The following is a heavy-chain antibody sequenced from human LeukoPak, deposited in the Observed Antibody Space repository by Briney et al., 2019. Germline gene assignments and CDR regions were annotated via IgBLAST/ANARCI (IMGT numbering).Heavy chain of an antibody. CDR3: TRDPDGYSYGHDAFDI. CDR2: ISSSSSYI. D-gene: IGHD5-18*01. V-gene: IGHV3-21*01. J-gene: IGHJ3*02. CDR1: GFTFSSYS. Sequence: GGSLRLSCAASGFTFSSYSMNWVRQAPGKGLEWVSSISSSSSYIYYADSVKGRFTISRDNAKNSLYLQMNSLRAEDTAVYYCTRDPDGYSYGHDAFDIWGQGTMVTVSS.